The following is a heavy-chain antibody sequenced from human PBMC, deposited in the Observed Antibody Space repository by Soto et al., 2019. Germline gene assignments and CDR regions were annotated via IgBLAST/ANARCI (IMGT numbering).Heavy chain of an antibody. Sequence: GASVKVSCKASGYTFTAYYIHWVRQAPGQGLEWMGWINPDSGGTDYGHKFEGWVTLTRDTSIDTVYLEVTRLKSDDTAVYYCARAVFMYCSSWHRGAYASWGQGTQVPVSS. J-gene: IGHJ4*02. D-gene: IGHD2-2*01. CDR2: INPDSGGT. V-gene: IGHV1-2*04. CDR3: ARAVFMYCSSWHRGAYAS. CDR1: GYTFTAYY.